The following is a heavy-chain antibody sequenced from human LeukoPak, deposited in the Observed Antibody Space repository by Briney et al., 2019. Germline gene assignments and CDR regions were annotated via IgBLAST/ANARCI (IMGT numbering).Heavy chain of an antibody. Sequence: SETLSLTCAVSGGSISSGGYSWSWIRQPPGKGLEWIGYIYHSGSTYYNPSLKSRVTISVDRSKNQFSLKLSSVTAADTAVYYCARGDYNYWGQGTLATVSS. CDR3: ARGDYNY. D-gene: IGHD5-12*01. V-gene: IGHV4-30-2*01. CDR1: GGSISSGGYS. CDR2: IYHSGST. J-gene: IGHJ4*02.